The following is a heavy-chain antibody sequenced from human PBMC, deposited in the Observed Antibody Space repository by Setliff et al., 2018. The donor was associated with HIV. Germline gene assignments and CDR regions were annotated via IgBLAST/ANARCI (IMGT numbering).Heavy chain of an antibody. CDR1: GFTFSTHG. Sequence: PGGSLRLSCAASGFTFSTHGMHWVRQAPGKGLEWVSGISGSGGSSYYADSVKGRFTISRDNSKNTLYLQMNSLRAEDTAVYYCARSVIGYYYYGMDVWGQGTLVTVSS. V-gene: IGHV3-23*01. D-gene: IGHD3-10*01. CDR3: ARSVIGYYYYGMDV. J-gene: IGHJ6*02. CDR2: ISGSGGSS.